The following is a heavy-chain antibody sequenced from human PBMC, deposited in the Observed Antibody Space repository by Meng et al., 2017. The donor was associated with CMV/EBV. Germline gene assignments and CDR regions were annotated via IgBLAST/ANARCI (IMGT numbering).Heavy chain of an antibody. D-gene: IGHD6-13*01. CDR1: GYTFTSYD. J-gene: IGHJ4*02. V-gene: IGHV1-8*03. CDR3: ARGPSERQQLVNETFDY. CDR2: MNPNSGNT. Sequence: ASVKVSCKASGYTFTSYDINWVRQATGQGLEWMGWMNPNSGNTGYAQKFQGRVTITRNTSISTAYMELSSLRSEDTAVYYCARGPSERQQLVNETFDYWGQGTLVTVSS.